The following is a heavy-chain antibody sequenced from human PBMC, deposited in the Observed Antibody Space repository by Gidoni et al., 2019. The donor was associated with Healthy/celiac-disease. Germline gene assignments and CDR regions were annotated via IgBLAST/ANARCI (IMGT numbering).Heavy chain of an antibody. CDR1: GFTFSDYY. CDR2: ISSSSSYT. V-gene: IGHV3-11*06. D-gene: IGHD3-10*01. J-gene: IGHJ4*02. CDR3: ARELYYGSGSF. Sequence: QVQLVESGGGLVKPGGSLRLSCAAPGFTFSDYYMSWIRQAPGKGLEWVAYISSSSSYTNYADSVKGRFTSSRDNAKNSLYLQMNSLRAEDTAVYYCARELYYGSGSFWGQGTLVTVSS.